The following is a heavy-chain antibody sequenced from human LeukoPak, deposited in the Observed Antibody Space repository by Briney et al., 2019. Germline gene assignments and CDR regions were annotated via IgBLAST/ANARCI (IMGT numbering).Heavy chain of an antibody. V-gene: IGHV4-39*01. Sequence: PSETLSLTCTVSGGSISSSSYYWGWIRQPPGKGLEWVGRIYYSGSTYSNPSLKSRVTISVDTSKNQFSLKLSSVTSADTAVYYCARHLRSSGWVKDYWGQGTLVTVSS. CDR2: IYYSGST. J-gene: IGHJ4*02. CDR3: ARHLRSSGWVKDY. CDR1: GGSISSSSYY. D-gene: IGHD6-19*01.